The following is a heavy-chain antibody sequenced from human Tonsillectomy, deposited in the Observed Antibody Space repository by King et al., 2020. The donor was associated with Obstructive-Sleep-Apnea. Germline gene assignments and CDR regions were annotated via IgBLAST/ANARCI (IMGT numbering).Heavy chain of an antibody. D-gene: IGHD6-13*01. V-gene: IGHV3-30*04. CDR1: GFTFSDYF. J-gene: IGHJ4*02. Sequence: VQLVESGGGVVQPGRSLRLSCAASGFTFSDYFIHWVRHPPGKGLGGLAVKSFDGKSKNYAKSLKGRFTISRDNSKNTLYLQMNSLGLEETALFHCARDQRGRLRSFEQPYFDNWGQGTLVTVSS. CDR2: KSFDGKSK. CDR3: ARDQRGRLRSFEQPYFDN.